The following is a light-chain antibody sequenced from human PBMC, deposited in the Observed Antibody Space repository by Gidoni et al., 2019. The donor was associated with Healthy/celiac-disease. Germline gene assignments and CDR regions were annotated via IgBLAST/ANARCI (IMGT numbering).Light chain of an antibody. CDR3: QQSYSTPPIT. CDR1: QSISSY. V-gene: IGKV1-39*01. J-gene: IGKJ5*01. CDR2: AAS. Sequence: DIQITQSPSSLSASVGDRVTITCRASQSISSYLNWYQQKPGKAPQLLIYAASSLQRGVPSRLIGSGSATDFTLTIISLQPDDFATYYCQQSYSTPPITFGQGTRLEIK.